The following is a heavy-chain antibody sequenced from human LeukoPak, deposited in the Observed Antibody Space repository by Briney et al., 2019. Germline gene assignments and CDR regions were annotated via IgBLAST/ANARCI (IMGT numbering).Heavy chain of an antibody. V-gene: IGHV3-33*01. J-gene: IGHJ4*02. Sequence: PGRSLRLSCAASGFTFSSYGMHWVRQAPGKGLEWVAVIWYDGSNKYYADSVKGRFTISRDNSKNTLYLQTNSLRAEDTAVYYCARDRSITMILGEKDYWGQGTLVTVSS. CDR1: GFTFSSYG. CDR2: IWYDGSNK. D-gene: IGHD3-22*01. CDR3: ARDRSITMILGEKDY.